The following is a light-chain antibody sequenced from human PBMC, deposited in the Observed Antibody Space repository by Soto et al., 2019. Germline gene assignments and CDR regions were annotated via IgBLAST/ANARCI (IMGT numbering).Light chain of an antibody. CDR1: SSDVGGYNY. CDR3: SSYAGSNNFWV. V-gene: IGLV2-8*01. Sequence: QSALTQPPSASGSPGQSVTISCTGTSSDVGGYNYVSWYQQHPGKAPKLMIYEVSKRPSGVPDRFSGSKSGNTASLTVSGLQAEDEADYYCSSYAGSNNFWVFGGGTTLTVL. CDR2: EVS. J-gene: IGLJ3*02.